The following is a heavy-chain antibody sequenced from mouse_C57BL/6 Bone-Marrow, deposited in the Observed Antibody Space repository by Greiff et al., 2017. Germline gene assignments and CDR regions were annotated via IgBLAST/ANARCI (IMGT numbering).Heavy chain of an antibody. V-gene: IGHV1-52*01. CDR1: GYTFTSYW. CDR3: ARDYYGSSLGVYFDY. CDR2: IDPSDSET. Sequence: VQLQQPGAELVRPGSSVKLSCKASGYTFTSYWMHWVKQRPIQGLEWIGNIDPSDSETHYNQKFKDKATLTVDKSSSTAYMQLSSLTSEDSAVYYCARDYYGSSLGVYFDYWGQGTTRTVSS. J-gene: IGHJ2*01. D-gene: IGHD1-1*01.